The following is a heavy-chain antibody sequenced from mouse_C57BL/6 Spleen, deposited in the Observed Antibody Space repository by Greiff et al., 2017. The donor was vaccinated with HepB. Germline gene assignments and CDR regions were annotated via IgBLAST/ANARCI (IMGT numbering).Heavy chain of an antibody. V-gene: IGHV1-76*01. J-gene: IGHJ3*01. D-gene: IGHD2-4*01. Sequence: QVQLKQSGAELVRPGASVKLSCKASGYTFTDYYINWVKQRPGQGLEWIARIYPGSGNTYYNEKFKGKATLTAEKSSSTAYMQLSSLTSEDSAVYFCARIRYDYDWAWFAYWGQGTLVTVSA. CDR1: GYTFTDYY. CDR2: IYPGSGNT. CDR3: ARIRYDYDWAWFAY.